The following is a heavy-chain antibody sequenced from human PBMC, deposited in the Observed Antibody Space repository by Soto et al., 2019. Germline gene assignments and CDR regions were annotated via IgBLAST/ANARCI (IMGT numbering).Heavy chain of an antibody. CDR3: AKVGITIFGAGGMDV. V-gene: IGHV3-9*01. J-gene: IGHJ6*02. D-gene: IGHD3-3*01. Sequence: EVQLVESGGGLVQPGRSLRLSCAASGFTFDDYAMHWVRQAPGKGLEWVSGISWNSGSIGYADSVKGRFTISRDNAKNSLYLQMNSLRAEDTALYYCAKVGITIFGAGGMDVWGQGTTVTVSS. CDR1: GFTFDDYA. CDR2: ISWNSGSI.